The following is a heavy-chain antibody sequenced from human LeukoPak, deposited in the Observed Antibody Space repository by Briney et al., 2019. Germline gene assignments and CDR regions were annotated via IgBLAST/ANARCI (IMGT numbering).Heavy chain of an antibody. V-gene: IGHV3-23*01. CDR1: GFIFRSYA. Sequence: GGSLRLSGAASGFIFRSYAMSWVRQAPGKGLEWVSAISGSGGRTYYADSVKGRFTISRDNAKNSLYLQMNSLRAEDTAVYYCARDVGAAMATDAFDIWGQGTMVTVSS. D-gene: IGHD5-18*01. CDR3: ARDVGAAMATDAFDI. J-gene: IGHJ3*02. CDR2: ISGSGGRT.